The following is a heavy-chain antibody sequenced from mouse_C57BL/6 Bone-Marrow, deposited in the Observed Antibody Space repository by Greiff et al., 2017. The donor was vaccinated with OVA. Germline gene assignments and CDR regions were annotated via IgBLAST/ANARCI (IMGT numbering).Heavy chain of an antibody. J-gene: IGHJ4*01. CDR3: ARKVYYWWFHAMDY. CDR1: GFTFSDYG. Sequence: EVKLVESGGGLVKPGGSLKLSCAASGFTFSDYGMHWVRQAPEKGLEWVAYISSGSSTIYYADTVKGRFTISRDNAKNTLFLQMTSLRSEDTAMYYCARKVYYWWFHAMDYWGQGTSVTVSS. V-gene: IGHV5-17*01. CDR2: ISSGSSTI. D-gene: IGHD1-1*01.